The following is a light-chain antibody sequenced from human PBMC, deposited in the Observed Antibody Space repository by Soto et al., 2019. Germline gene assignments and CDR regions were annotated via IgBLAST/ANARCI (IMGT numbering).Light chain of an antibody. V-gene: IGLV3-1*01. Sequence: SYELTQPPSVSVSPGQTASITCSGDKLGDKYASWYQQKPGQSPVLVIYQDSKRPSGIPERFSGSNSGNTATLTISGTQAMGEADYYCQAWDSSTGVFGTGTKLTVL. CDR3: QAWDSSTGV. J-gene: IGLJ1*01. CDR1: KLGDKY. CDR2: QDS.